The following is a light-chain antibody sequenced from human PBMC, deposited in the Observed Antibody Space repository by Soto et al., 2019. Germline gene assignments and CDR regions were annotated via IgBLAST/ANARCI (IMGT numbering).Light chain of an antibody. V-gene: IGKV1-9*01. CDR3: QQLNSYPFT. CDR1: QDITNY. J-gene: IGKJ3*01. Sequence: IQLTQSPSSLSASVGDRVTITCRASQDITNYLAWYQQKPGKAPNLLIYAASTLQSGVPSRFSGSGSGTDFTLTISSLQHADFATYYCQQLNSYPFTFGPGTKVDIK. CDR2: AAS.